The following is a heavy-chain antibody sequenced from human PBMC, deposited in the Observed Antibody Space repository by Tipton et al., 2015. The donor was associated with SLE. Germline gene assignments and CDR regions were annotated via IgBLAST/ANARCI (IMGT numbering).Heavy chain of an antibody. CDR2: FHNSGST. CDR1: GGSISSSSYN. D-gene: IGHD1-26*01. CDR3: ARVKWGGSFDI. J-gene: IGHJ3*02. Sequence: TLSLTCTVSGGSISSSSYNWVWIRQSPGKGLEWIGTFHNSGSTYYNPSLKSRVTISADTSKNQLSLKLSSVTAADTALYYCARVKWGGSFDIWGQGTMVTVSS. V-gene: IGHV4-39*07.